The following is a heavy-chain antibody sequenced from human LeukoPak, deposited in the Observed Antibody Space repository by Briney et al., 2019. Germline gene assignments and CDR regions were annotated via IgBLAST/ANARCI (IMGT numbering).Heavy chain of an antibody. V-gene: IGHV3-48*01. J-gene: IGHJ4*02. CDR1: GFTFSSYS. Sequence: GGSLRLSCAASGFTFSSYSMNWVRQAPGKGLEWVSYISSSSSTIYYADSVKGRFTISRDNSKITLYLQMSSLRAEDTAIYYCAKGPDSGYSSRFCDCWGQGTLVTVSS. CDR2: ISSSSSTI. D-gene: IGHD6-13*01. CDR3: AKGPDSGYSSRFCDC.